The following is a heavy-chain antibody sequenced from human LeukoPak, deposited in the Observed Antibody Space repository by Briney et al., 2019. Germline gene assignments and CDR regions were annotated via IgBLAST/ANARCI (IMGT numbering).Heavy chain of an antibody. D-gene: IGHD6-19*01. V-gene: IGHV4-34*01. Sequence: SETLSLTCAVYGGSFSGYYGSWIRQPPGRGLEWIGEINHRGSTNYNPSLKSRVTISVDTSKNQFSLRLRSVTAADTAVYYCARTVYSSGWSGIDYWGQGTLVTVSS. CDR2: INHRGST. CDR3: ARTVYSSGWSGIDY. CDR1: GGSFSGYY. J-gene: IGHJ4*02.